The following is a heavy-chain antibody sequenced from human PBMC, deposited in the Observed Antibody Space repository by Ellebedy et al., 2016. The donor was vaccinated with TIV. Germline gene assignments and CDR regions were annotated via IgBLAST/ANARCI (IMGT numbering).Heavy chain of an antibody. V-gene: IGHV3-30*18. D-gene: IGHD6-13*01. Sequence: GGSLRLXXAASGFSFSSYGMNWVRQAPGKGLEWVAVVSYDGRHEDYADSVKGRFTISRDNSKNTLYLQMSSLRPEDTAVYYCAKPYSSSWAIYYYYMDVWGKGTTVTVSS. CDR2: VSYDGRHE. CDR3: AKPYSSSWAIYYYYMDV. CDR1: GFSFSSYG. J-gene: IGHJ6*03.